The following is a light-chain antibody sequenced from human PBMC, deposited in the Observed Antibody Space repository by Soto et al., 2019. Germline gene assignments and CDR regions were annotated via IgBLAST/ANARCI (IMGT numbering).Light chain of an antibody. V-gene: IGKV1-5*01. J-gene: IGKJ1*01. CDR1: QNVNDY. Sequence: DIQMTQTPSTLSASVGDRVTINCRASQNVNDYLAWYQQKPGNSPKVLIYDASTLESGVPSRFSGSGSGTEFTLTISGLQADDFATYYCQQYNSFPWTFGQGTKVDIK. CDR3: QQYNSFPWT. CDR2: DAS.